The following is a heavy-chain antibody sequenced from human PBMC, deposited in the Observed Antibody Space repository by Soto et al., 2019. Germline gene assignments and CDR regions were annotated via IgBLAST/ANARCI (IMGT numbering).Heavy chain of an antibody. Sequence: EVQLVESGGGLVQPGGSLRLSCAASGFTFSSYSMNWVRQAPGKGLEWVSYISSSSSIIYYADSVKGRFTISRDNAKNSLYLQMNSLRAEDTAVYYCARSQREYSGPKYYYYYMDVWGKGTTVTVSS. CDR3: ARSQREYSGPKYYYYYMDV. J-gene: IGHJ6*03. CDR2: ISSSSSII. D-gene: IGHD2-15*01. CDR1: GFTFSSYS. V-gene: IGHV3-48*01.